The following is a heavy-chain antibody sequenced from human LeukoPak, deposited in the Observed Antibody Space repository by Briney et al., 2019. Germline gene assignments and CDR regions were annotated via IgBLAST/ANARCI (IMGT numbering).Heavy chain of an antibody. CDR2: IYYSGST. V-gene: IGHV4-59*01. Sequence: SETLSLTCTVSGGSISSYYWRWIRQPPGKGLEWIGYIYYSGSTNYNPSLKSRVTISVDTSKNQFSLELSSVTAADTAVYYCASHGDREPYYFYYWGQGTVVTVSS. J-gene: IGHJ4*02. CDR3: ASHGDREPYYFYY. D-gene: IGHD4-17*01. CDR1: GGSISSYY.